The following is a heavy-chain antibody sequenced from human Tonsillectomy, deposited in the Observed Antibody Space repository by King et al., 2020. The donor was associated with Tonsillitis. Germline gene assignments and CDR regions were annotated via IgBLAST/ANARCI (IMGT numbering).Heavy chain of an antibody. Sequence: HVQLVESGGGVVQPGRSLRLSCAASGFTFSSHGMHWVRQAPGKGLEWVAVICSDGRNKYYADSVKGRFTISRDNTKNTLYLQMNSLRAEDTSVYHCARDHEACGSAIYNWFDPWGQGTLVTVSS. CDR1: GFTFSSHG. V-gene: IGHV3-33*01. D-gene: IGHD2-21*01. CDR2: ICSDGRNK. CDR3: ARDHEACGSAIYNWFDP. J-gene: IGHJ5*02.